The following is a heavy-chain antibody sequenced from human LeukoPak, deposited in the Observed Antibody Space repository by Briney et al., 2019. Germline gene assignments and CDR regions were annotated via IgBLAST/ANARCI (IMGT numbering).Heavy chain of an antibody. Sequence: SETLSPTCAVYGGSFSGYYWSWIRQPPGKGLEWIGEINHSGSTNYNPSLKSRVTISVDTSKNQFSLKLSSVTAADTAVYYCARGGIGDYYDSSGTYFDYWGQGTLVTVSS. V-gene: IGHV4-34*01. J-gene: IGHJ4*02. CDR3: ARGGIGDYYDSSGTYFDY. D-gene: IGHD3-22*01. CDR2: INHSGST. CDR1: GGSFSGYY.